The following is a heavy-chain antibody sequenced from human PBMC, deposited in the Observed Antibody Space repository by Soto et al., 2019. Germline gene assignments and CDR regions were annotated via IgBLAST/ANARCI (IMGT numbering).Heavy chain of an antibody. CDR3: ARDRGPSSGYYPYWFDP. CDR2: IIPIFGTA. Sequence: QVQLVQSGAEVKKPGSSVKVSCKASGGTFSSYAINWVRQAPGQGLEWMGGIIPIFGTANYAQKFHGRVTSTAAESTSTAYMERCSLRSEDTAVYYCARDRGPSSGYYPYWFDPWGQGTLVTVSS. V-gene: IGHV1-69*12. J-gene: IGHJ5*02. D-gene: IGHD3-22*01. CDR1: GGTFSSYA.